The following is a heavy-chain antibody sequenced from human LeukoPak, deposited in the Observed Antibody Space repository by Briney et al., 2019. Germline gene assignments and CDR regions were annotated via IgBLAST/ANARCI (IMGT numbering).Heavy chain of an antibody. Sequence: SETLSLTCTVSGGSISSYYWSWIRQPPGKGLEWIGEINHSGSTNYNPSLKSRVTISVDTSKNQFSLKLSSVTAADTAVYYCARRSWSREFDYWGQGTLVTVSS. D-gene: IGHD1-26*01. CDR1: GGSISSYY. CDR3: ARRSWSREFDY. J-gene: IGHJ4*02. V-gene: IGHV4-34*01. CDR2: INHSGST.